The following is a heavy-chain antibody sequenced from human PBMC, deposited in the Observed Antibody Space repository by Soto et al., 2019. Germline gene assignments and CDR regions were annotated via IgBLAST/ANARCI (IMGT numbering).Heavy chain of an antibody. V-gene: IGHV1-18*01. CDR2: ISAYNGNT. J-gene: IGHJ6*02. Sequence: QVRLVQSGDEEKKPGASVKVSCKASGYTFTTYGINWVRQAPGQGLEWMGWISAYNGNTNYAQKLQGRVTMTTDTSTSTAYMELRSLRSDDTAVYYCARVWVGTTFAYYYGMDVWGQGTTVTVSS. D-gene: IGHD1-1*01. CDR1: GYTFTTYG. CDR3: ARVWVGTTFAYYYGMDV.